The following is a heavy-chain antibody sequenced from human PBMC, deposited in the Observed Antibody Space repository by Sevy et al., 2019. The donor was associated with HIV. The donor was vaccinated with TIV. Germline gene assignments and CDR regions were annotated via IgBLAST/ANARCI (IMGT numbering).Heavy chain of an antibody. J-gene: IGHJ3*02. Sequence: GGSLRLSCAASGFTFSSYGMHWVRQAPGKGLEWVAVISYDGSNKYYADSVKGRFTISRDNSKNTLYLQMNSLRAEDTAVYYCAKSQWGGRRSGAFDIWGQGTMVTVTS. D-gene: IGHD1-26*01. CDR3: AKSQWGGRRSGAFDI. V-gene: IGHV3-30*18. CDR1: GFTFSSYG. CDR2: ISYDGSNK.